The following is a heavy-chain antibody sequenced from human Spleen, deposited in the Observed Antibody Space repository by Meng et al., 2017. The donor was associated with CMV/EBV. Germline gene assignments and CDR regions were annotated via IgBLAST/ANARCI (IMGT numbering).Heavy chain of an antibody. J-gene: IGHJ5*01. CDR1: GYTFSDSF. CDR2: IDPKDGET. Sequence: ISCKVSGYTFSDSFIQWVQQAPGRGLEWMGLIDPKDGETMYAEKFQGRVTIRADTSIDTVYMELSSLRSEDAAVYFCARSGIYNSFDSWGQGTLVTVSS. V-gene: IGHV1-69-2*01. D-gene: IGHD1-26*01. CDR3: ARSGIYNSFDS.